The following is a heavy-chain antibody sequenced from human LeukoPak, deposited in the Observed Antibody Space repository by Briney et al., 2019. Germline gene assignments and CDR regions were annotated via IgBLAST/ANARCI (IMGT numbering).Heavy chain of an antibody. J-gene: IGHJ4*02. CDR3: AKGSSSGWPYYFDQ. D-gene: IGHD6-19*01. CDR2: IYYSGTT. Sequence: SETLSLTCAVYGGSFSGYYWSWIRQPPGKGLEWIGYIYYSGTTNYNPSLKSRVTISVDTSKNQFSLKLSSVTAADTAVYYCAKGSSSGWPYYFDQWGQGTLVTVSS. CDR1: GGSFSGYY. V-gene: IGHV4-59*08.